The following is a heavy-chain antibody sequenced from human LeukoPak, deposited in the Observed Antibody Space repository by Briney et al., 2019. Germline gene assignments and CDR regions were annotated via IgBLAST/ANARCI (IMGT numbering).Heavy chain of an antibody. CDR3: ARVFCSGGSCYDQGIYYYYMDV. CDR2: IYYSGST. V-gene: IGHV4-39*07. Sequence: ASETLSLTCTVSNGSIITRSFYWGWIRQPPGKGLEWIGSIYYSGSTYYNPSLKSRVTISVDTSKNQFSLKLSSVTAADTAVYYCARVFCSGGSCYDQGIYYYYMDVWGKGTTVTVSS. D-gene: IGHD2-15*01. CDR1: NGSIITRSFY. J-gene: IGHJ6*03.